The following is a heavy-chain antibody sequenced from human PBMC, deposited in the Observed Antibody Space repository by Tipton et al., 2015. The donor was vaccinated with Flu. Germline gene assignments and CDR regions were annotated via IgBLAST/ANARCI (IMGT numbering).Heavy chain of an antibody. J-gene: IGHJ6*02. D-gene: IGHD2-2*01. V-gene: IGHV4-59*01. CDR3: ARLTAYRHCYYYGMDV. CDR2: IYYSGST. Sequence: TLSLTCTVSGGSISSYYWSWIRQPPGKGLEWIGYIYYSGSTNYNPSLKSRVTISVDTSKNQFSLKLSSVTAADTAVYYCARLTAYRHCYYYGMDVWGQGTTVTVSS. CDR1: GGSISSYY.